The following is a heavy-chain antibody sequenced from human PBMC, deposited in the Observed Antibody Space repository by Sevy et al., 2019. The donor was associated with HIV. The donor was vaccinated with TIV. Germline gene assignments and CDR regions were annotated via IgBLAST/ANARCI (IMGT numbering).Heavy chain of an antibody. CDR2: IKQDGSGK. D-gene: IGHD6-6*01. Sequence: GGSLRLSCAASGFTFSTYWMNWVRQAPGKGLEWVANIKQDGSGKNYVDSGKGRFTISTDNARNSLFLELTSLKVEDTAVYYCATDLFSSSSADVFDIWGQGTMVTVSS. V-gene: IGHV3-7*01. J-gene: IGHJ3*02. CDR3: ATDLFSSSSADVFDI. CDR1: GFTFSTYW.